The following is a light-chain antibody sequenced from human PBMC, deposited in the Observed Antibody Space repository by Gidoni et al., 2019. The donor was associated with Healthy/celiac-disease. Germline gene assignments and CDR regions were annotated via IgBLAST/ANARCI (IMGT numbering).Light chain of an antibody. CDR3: QQYNSYSRT. CDR1: QSISSW. CDR2: DAS. Sequence: DIQMTQSPSTLSASVGDRVTITCRTSQSISSWLAWYQQKPGKAPNLLIYDASSLESGVPSRFSGSGSGTEFTLTISSLQPDDFATYYCQQYNSYSRTFGQXTKVEIK. V-gene: IGKV1-5*01. J-gene: IGKJ1*01.